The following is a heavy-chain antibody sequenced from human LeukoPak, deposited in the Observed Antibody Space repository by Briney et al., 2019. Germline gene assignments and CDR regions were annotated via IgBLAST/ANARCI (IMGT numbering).Heavy chain of an antibody. J-gene: IGHJ4*02. D-gene: IGHD6-6*01. V-gene: IGHV4-39*01. CDR3: ARRTWSSSSGFDY. CDR1: GGSISSSSYY. CDR2: IYYSGST. Sequence: SETLSLTCTVSGGSISSSSYYWGWIRQPPGKGLEWIGSIYYSGSTYYNPSLKSRVTISVDTSKNQFSLKLSSVTAADTAVYYCARRTWSSSSGFDYWGQGALVTVSS.